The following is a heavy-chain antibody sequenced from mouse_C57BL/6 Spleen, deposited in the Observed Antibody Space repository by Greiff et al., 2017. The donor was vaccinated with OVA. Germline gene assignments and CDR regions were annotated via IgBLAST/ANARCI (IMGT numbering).Heavy chain of an antibody. D-gene: IGHD1-1*01. CDR1: GYTFTSYW. V-gene: IGHV1-50*01. Sequence: QVQLQQPGAELVKPGASVKLSCKASGYTFTSYWMQWVKQRPGQGLEWIGEIDPSDSYTNYNQKFKGKATLTVDTSSSTAYMQLSSLTSEDSAVYYCARSAYYGSLCFDYWGQGTTLTVSS. CDR2: IDPSDSYT. J-gene: IGHJ2*01. CDR3: ARSAYYGSLCFDY.